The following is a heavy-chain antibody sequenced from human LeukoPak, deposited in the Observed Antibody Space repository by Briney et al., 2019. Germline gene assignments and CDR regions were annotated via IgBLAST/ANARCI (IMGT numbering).Heavy chain of an antibody. CDR3: ARHGAAYSSSSWFDP. J-gene: IGHJ5*02. Sequence: GESLKISCQGSGYTFTDYWIGWVRQMPGKGLEWMGMIYADASDIRYSPSFQGHITISADKSISTAHLQWSSLKASDTAMYYCARHGAAYSSSSWFDPWGQGTLVTVSS. CDR2: IYADASDI. CDR1: GYTFTDYW. V-gene: IGHV5-51*01. D-gene: IGHD6-6*01.